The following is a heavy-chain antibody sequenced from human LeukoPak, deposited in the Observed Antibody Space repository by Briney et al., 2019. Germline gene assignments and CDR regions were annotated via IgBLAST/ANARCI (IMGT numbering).Heavy chain of an antibody. Sequence: LRLSCAASGFTFSSYAMHWIRQHPGKGLEWIGYIYHSGSAYRNPSLKSRITISVDTSKNQFSLKLTSVTAADTAMYYCARIHESSSRGWFDPWGQGSLVTVSS. D-gene: IGHD3-22*01. V-gene: IGHV4-31*02. CDR2: IYHSGSA. CDR3: ARIHESSSRGWFDP. CDR1: GFTFSSYAMH. J-gene: IGHJ5*02.